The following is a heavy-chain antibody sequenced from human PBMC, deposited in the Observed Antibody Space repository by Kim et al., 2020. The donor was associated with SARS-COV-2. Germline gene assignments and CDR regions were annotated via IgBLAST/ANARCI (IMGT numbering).Heavy chain of an antibody. J-gene: IGHJ4*02. CDR3: ARGATIAVAGMD. D-gene: IGHD6-19*01. V-gene: IGHV1-46*01. Sequence: YAKKFQGRVTMTRDTSTSTVYMELSSLRSEDTAVYYCARGATIAVAGMDWGQGTLVTVPS.